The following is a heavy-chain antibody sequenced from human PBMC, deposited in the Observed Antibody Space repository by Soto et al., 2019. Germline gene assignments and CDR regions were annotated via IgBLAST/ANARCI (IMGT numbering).Heavy chain of an antibody. CDR3: ASYCSGGSCTRGPFDY. V-gene: IGHV1-69*01. CDR1: GGTFSSYA. J-gene: IGHJ4*02. D-gene: IGHD2-15*01. Sequence: QVQLVQSGAEVKKPGSSVKVPCKASGGTFSSYAISWVRQAPGQGLEWMGGIIPIFGTANYAQKFQGRVTITADESTSTAYMELSSLRSEDTAVYYCASYCSGGSCTRGPFDYWGQGTLVTVSS. CDR2: IIPIFGTA.